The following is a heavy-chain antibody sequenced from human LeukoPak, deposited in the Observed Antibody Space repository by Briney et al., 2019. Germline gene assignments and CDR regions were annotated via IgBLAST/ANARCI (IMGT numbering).Heavy chain of an antibody. J-gene: IGHJ6*02. Sequence: SETLSLTCTVSGGSISSYYWGWIRQPPGKGLEWIGSIYYSGSTYYNPSLKSRVTISVDTSKNQFSLKLSSVTAADTAVYYCARVRRVSPMDVWGQGTTVTVSS. CDR2: IYYSGST. V-gene: IGHV4-39*07. CDR3: ARVRRVSPMDV. CDR1: GGSISSYY. D-gene: IGHD1-14*01.